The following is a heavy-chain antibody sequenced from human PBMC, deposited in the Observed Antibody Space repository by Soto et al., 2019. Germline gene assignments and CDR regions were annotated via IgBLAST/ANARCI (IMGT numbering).Heavy chain of an antibody. D-gene: IGHD3-16*02. CDR1: GGSISSYY. Sequence: SETLSLTCTVSGGSISSYYWSWIRQPPGKGLEWIGYIYYSGSTNYNPSLKSRVTISVDTSKNQFSLKLSSVTAADTAVYYCARNVITFGGVIDYYFDYWGQGTLVTVSS. CDR2: IYYSGST. CDR3: ARNVITFGGVIDYYFDY. J-gene: IGHJ4*02. V-gene: IGHV4-59*01.